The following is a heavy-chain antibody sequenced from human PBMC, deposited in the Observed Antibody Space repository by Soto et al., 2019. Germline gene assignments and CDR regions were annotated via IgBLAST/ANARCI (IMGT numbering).Heavy chain of an antibody. Sequence: PGGSLRLSCAASGFTFSSYGMHWVRQAPGKGLEWVAVISYDGSNKYYADSVKGRFTISRDNSKNTLYLQMNSLRAEDTAVYYCAKVGSIGSGYLYYYYGMDVWGQGTTVTVSS. CDR3: AKVGSIGSGYLYYYYGMDV. CDR2: ISYDGSNK. D-gene: IGHD3-22*01. CDR1: GFTFSSYG. V-gene: IGHV3-30*18. J-gene: IGHJ6*02.